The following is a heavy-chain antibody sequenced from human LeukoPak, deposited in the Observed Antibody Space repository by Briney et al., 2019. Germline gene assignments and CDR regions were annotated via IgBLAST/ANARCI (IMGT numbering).Heavy chain of an antibody. CDR1: GYTFISYL. Sequence: SVKVSCKASGYTFISYLIHWVRQAPGQGLEWMGRVNPNDGSTIYAQRFQSRVTMTRDTSTNTVYLDLTSLRSDDTAVYYCAKEREGTYYFDYWGQGTLVTVSS. V-gene: IGHV1-46*01. CDR2: VNPNDGST. CDR3: AKEREGTYYFDY. J-gene: IGHJ4*02. D-gene: IGHD1-26*01.